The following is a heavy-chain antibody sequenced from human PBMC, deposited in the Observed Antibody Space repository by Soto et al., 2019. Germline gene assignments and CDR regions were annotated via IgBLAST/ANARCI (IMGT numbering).Heavy chain of an antibody. D-gene: IGHD3-3*01. CDR2: IDWDDDK. J-gene: IGHJ6*02. Sequence: QITLNESGPTQVKPRQTLTLTCTFSGFALSASGGGVCWICKPPGTAQEWLSLIDWDDDKGYSPSLKIRLTSTNDTSKNPAVLTMSDLDTADTATYSGAHRVVRTVFGSATTTAVSFDFWGQGTTVTVSS. CDR1: GFALSASGGG. V-gene: IGHV2-5*02. CDR3: AHRVVRTVFGSATTTAVSFDF.